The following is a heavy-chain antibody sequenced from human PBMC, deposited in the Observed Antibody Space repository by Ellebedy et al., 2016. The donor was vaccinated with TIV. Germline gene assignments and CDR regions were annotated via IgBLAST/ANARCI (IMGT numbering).Heavy chain of an antibody. J-gene: IGHJ1*01. CDR1: GFTFSDYQ. CDR3: ARGRYQLLLLYFQH. Sequence: GESLKISCAASGFTFSDYQMSWIRQAPGKGLEWVSYITSSSSNTNYADSVKGRFTISRVNAKNSLYLQMNSLRAEDTAVYFCARGRYQLLLLYFQHWGQGALVTVSS. CDR2: ITSSSSNT. D-gene: IGHD2-2*01. V-gene: IGHV3-11*05.